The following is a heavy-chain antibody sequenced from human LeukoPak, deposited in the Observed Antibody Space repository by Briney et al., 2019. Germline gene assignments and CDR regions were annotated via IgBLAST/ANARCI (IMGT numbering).Heavy chain of an antibody. CDR3: ARGEYSSGWLPPDY. J-gene: IGHJ4*02. CDR1: GGSISSSSYY. Sequence: PSETLSLTCTVSGGSISSSSYYWGWIRQPPGKGLEWIGSIYYSGSTYYNPSLKSRVTISVDTSKNQFSLKLSSVTAADTAVYYCARGEYSSGWLPPDYWGQGTLVTVSS. CDR2: IYYSGST. V-gene: IGHV4-39*01. D-gene: IGHD6-19*01.